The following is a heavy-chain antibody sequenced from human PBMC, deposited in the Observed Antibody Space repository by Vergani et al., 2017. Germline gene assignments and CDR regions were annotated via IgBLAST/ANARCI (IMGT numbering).Heavy chain of an antibody. CDR2: IYYSENK. CDR3: ARAQYGSSWYGGSFPEKTNWFDP. Sequence: QLQLQESGPGLVKPSETLSLTCTVSGGSITYGAFYWGWIRQSPGKGLEWIGSIYYSENKFYNPSLESRVTLSIDTTKNQFSLKLSSVTAADTAVYYCARAQYGSSWYGGSFPEKTNWFDPWGQGTLVTVSS. CDR1: GGSITYGAFY. V-gene: IGHV4-39*07. D-gene: IGHD6-13*01. J-gene: IGHJ5*02.